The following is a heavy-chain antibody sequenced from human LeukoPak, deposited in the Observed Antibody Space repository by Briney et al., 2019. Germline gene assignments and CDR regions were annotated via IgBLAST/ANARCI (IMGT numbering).Heavy chain of an antibody. CDR1: GGSVSDYY. D-gene: IGHD7-27*01. J-gene: IGHJ4*02. CDR3: ASRKLGNDY. CDR2: IYHTGST. Sequence: SETLSLTCTISGGSVSDYYWSWIRQSPGKGLEWIGYIYHTGSTSYSPSLKSRVTISADTSQNQFSLKLSSVTAADTAVYYCASRKLGNDYWGQGTLVTVSS. V-gene: IGHV4-59*02.